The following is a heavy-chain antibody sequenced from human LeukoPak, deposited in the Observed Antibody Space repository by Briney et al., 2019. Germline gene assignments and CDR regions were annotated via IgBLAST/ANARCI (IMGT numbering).Heavy chain of an antibody. J-gene: IGHJ6*04. Sequence: GGSLRLSCAASGFTFSSYEMNWVRQAPGKGLEWVSYISSSGSTIYYADSVTGRFTLSRDNAKNSLYLQMNSLRAEDTGVYYCARDWSVRGVIGYYYYGMDVWGKGTTVTVSS. CDR2: ISSSGSTI. CDR3: ARDWSVRGVIGYYYYGMDV. CDR1: GFTFSSYE. D-gene: IGHD3-10*01. V-gene: IGHV3-48*03.